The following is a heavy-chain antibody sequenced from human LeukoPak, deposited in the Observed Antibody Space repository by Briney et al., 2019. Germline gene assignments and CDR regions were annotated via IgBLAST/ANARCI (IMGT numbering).Heavy chain of an antibody. V-gene: IGHV3-7*01. D-gene: IGHD4-11*01. J-gene: IGHJ4*02. CDR1: GFTFSDFW. CDR3: TKGRSNHY. CDR2: INQGGSES. Sequence: TGGPLRLSCAASGFTFSDFWMGWVRQAPGKGLEWVANINQGGSESYYVDSVKGRFTISRDNAKKSLFLQMNSLRAEDTAVYYCTKGRSNHYWGQGTLVTVST.